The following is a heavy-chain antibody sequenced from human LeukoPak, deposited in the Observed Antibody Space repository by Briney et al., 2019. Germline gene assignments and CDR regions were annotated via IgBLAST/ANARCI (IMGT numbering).Heavy chain of an antibody. J-gene: IGHJ4*02. Sequence: SETLPLTCTVSGGSISSNYWSWIRQPPGKGLEWIGYIYDSGSTNYNPSLKSRVTISVDTSKNQFSLKLSSVTAADTAVYYCARGDSSSWPYYFDYWGQGTLVTVSS. CDR2: IYDSGST. V-gene: IGHV4-59*08. CDR1: GGSISSNY. D-gene: IGHD6-13*01. CDR3: ARGDSSSWPYYFDY.